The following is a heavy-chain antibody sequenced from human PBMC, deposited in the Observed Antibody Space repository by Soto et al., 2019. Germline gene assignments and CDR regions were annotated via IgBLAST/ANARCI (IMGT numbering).Heavy chain of an antibody. CDR1: GYSFTNCW. J-gene: IGHJ6*02. CDR3: ARPRRYCSSTSCHRFYYGMDV. CDR2: VYPEASDT. D-gene: IGHD2-2*01. Sequence: PGESLKISCKGSGYSFTNCWIGWVRQMPGKDLEWIGIVYPEASDTRYSPSFQGQVTISADKSISTAYLQWSSLKAADTAMYYCARPRRYCSSTSCHRFYYGMDVWGQGTKVTVSS. V-gene: IGHV5-51*01.